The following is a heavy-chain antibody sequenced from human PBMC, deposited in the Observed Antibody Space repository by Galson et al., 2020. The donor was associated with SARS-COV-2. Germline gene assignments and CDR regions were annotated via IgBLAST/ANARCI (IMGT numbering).Heavy chain of an antibody. J-gene: IGHJ4*02. D-gene: IGHD6-13*01. CDR2: ISWNSGSI. CDR1: GFTFDDYA. CDR3: ATIQGSSFRNYFDY. Sequence: SLKISCAASGFTFDDYAMHWVRQAPGKGLEWVSGISWNSGSIGYADSVKGRFTISRDNAKNSLYLQMNSLRAEDTALYYCATIQGSSFRNYFDYWGQGTLVTVSS. V-gene: IGHV3-9*01.